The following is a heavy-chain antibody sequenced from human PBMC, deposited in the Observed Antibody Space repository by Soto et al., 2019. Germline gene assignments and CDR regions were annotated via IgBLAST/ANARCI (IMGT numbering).Heavy chain of an antibody. CDR2: IYYSGRT. D-gene: IGHD1-26*01. V-gene: IGHV4-39*01. J-gene: IGHJ3*02. CDR3: GRPGMGSVGGAFDI. Sequence: QLQLQESGPGLVKPSETLSLTCTVSGGSISSSRYYWAWVRQTPEKGLEWIASIYYSGRTYYNPSLQSRVTISVATSKNQFSLRLSSVTAADTAVCEGGRPGMGSVGGAFDIWGQGTMVTVSS. CDR1: GGSISSSRYY.